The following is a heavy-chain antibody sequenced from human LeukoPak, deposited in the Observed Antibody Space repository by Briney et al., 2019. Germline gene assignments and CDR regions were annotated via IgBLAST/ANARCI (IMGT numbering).Heavy chain of an antibody. V-gene: IGHV4-59*01. Sequence: SETLSLTCTVSGDSISSYYWSWIRQPPRKGLEGVGYIYYSGSTNYNPSLKSRVTISVDTYNNQFSLKLSSVTAADTAVYYCASGRWGWTGGTAIVMTHFDYWGQGTLVTVSS. D-gene: IGHD5-18*01. J-gene: IGHJ4*02. CDR1: GDSISSYY. CDR3: ASGRWGWTGGTAIVMTHFDY. CDR2: IYYSGST.